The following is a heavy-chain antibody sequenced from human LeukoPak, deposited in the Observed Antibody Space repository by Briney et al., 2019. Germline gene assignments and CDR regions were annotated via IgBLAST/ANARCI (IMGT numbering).Heavy chain of an antibody. Sequence: EPSETLSLTCTVSGGSISSSSYYWGWIRQPPGKGLEWIGSIYYSGSTYYNPSLKSRVTISVDTSKNQFSLKLSSVTAADTAVYYCARDSPYYDYVWGSYRRSGLLDYWGQGTLVTVSS. CDR1: GGSISSSSYY. D-gene: IGHD3-16*02. V-gene: IGHV4-39*07. CDR2: IYYSGST. J-gene: IGHJ4*02. CDR3: ARDSPYYDYVWGSYRRSGLLDY.